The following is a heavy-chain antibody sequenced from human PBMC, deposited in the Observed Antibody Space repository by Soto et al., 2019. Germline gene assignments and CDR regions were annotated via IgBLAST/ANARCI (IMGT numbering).Heavy chain of an antibody. J-gene: IGHJ6*02. CDR3: ARRRYLGYACDYKRYYGMDV. Sequence: GASVKVSCKASGDTFSSYTVNWLRQAPGRGLEWMGRVIPILTTTDYAQKFRGRVTITADKSANAVYMELSSLSSEDTAVYYCARRRYLGYACDYKRYYGMDVWSQGTTVTLSS. V-gene: IGHV1-69*08. CDR2: VIPILTTT. CDR1: GDTFSSYT. D-gene: IGHD3-16*01.